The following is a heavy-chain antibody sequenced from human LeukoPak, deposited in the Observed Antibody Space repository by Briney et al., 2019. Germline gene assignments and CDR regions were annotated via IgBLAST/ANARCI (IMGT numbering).Heavy chain of an antibody. CDR1: GYTFTSYG. CDR2: ISAYNGNT. J-gene: IGHJ6*02. Sequence: ASVKVSCKASGYTFTSYGISWVRQAPGQGLERMGWISAYNGNTNYAQKLQGRVTMTTDTSTSTAYMELRSLRSDDTAVYYCARESLWFGELHTYYYYGMDVWGQGTTVTVSS. CDR3: ARESLWFGELHTYYYYGMDV. V-gene: IGHV1-18*01. D-gene: IGHD3-10*01.